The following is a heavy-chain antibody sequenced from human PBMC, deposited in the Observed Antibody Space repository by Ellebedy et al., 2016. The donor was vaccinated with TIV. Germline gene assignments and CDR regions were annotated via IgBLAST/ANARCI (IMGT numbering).Heavy chain of an antibody. CDR3: ARDISDYGDYRFDY. Sequence: MPSETLSLTCTVSGGSISSYYWSWIRQPPGKGLEWIGYIYYSGSTNYNPSLKSRVTISVDTSKNQFSLKLSSVTAADTAVYYCARDISDYGDYRFDYWGQGTLVAVSS. J-gene: IGHJ4*02. CDR1: GGSISSYY. V-gene: IGHV4-59*12. CDR2: IYYSGST. D-gene: IGHD4-17*01.